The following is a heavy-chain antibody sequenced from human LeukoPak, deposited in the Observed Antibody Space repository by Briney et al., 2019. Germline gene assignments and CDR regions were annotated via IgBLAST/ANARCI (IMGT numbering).Heavy chain of an antibody. CDR2: IKRDGSEQ. V-gene: IGHV3-7*01. J-gene: IGHJ4*02. CDR1: GFTFSNYW. Sequence: GGSLRLSCVASGFTFSNYWMSWVRQAPGKALEWVANIKRDGSEQYYVDSVKGRFTISRDNGKNSLYLQMNSLRDEDTAVYYCTRDPNALDYWGQGTLVTVSS. CDR3: TRDPNALDY.